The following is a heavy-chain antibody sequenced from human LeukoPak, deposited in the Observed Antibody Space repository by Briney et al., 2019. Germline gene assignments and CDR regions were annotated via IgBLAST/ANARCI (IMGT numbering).Heavy chain of an antibody. CDR2: IYYSGST. CDR1: GGSIGSYY. J-gene: IGHJ4*02. CDR3: AREGVAAAGKLDY. V-gene: IGHV4-59*01. Sequence: SSETLSLTCTVSGGSIGSYYWSWIRQPPGKGLEWIGYIYYSGSTNYNPSLKSRVTISLDTSKNQFSMNLISVTAADTAVYYCAREGVAAAGKLDYWGQGTLVTVSS. D-gene: IGHD6-13*01.